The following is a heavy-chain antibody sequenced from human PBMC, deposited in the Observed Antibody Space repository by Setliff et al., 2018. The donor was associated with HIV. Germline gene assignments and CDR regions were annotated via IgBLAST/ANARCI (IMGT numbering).Heavy chain of an antibody. CDR2: INPSGGST. Sequence: ASVKVSCKASGYTFTSNYMHWVRQAPGQGLEWMGIINPSGGSTTYAPKFQGRVTMTRDTSTSTVYVELSSLRSEDTAMYYCARFSYGSVWPETDYWGQGTLVTVSS. CDR3: ARFSYGSVWPETDY. J-gene: IGHJ4*02. CDR1: GYTFTSNY. D-gene: IGHD6-25*01. V-gene: IGHV1-46*01.